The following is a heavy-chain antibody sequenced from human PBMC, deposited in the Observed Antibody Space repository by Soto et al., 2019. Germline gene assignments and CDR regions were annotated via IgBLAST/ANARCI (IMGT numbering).Heavy chain of an antibody. V-gene: IGHV1-3*01. CDR1: GYTFTSYG. CDR3: ARGGYFDSSGYLGY. Sequence: QVQLVQSGAEVKKPGASVRVSCKASGYTFTSYGMNRVRQAPGRRLEWMGWINPGNGKTKYSQKVQGRLIITRDTSASTAYMQLSSLTSEDTAIYYCARGGYFDSSGYLGYWGQGTLVTVSS. CDR2: INPGNGKT. J-gene: IGHJ4*02. D-gene: IGHD3-22*01.